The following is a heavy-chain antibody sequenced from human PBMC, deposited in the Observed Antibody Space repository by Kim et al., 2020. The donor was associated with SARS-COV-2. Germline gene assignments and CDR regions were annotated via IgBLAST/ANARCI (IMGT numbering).Heavy chain of an antibody. D-gene: IGHD2-15*01. CDR1: GFTFSIYA. V-gene: IGHV3-23*01. CDR3: AKDYGGNPFDY. CDR2: ISGSGVTT. J-gene: IGHJ4*02. Sequence: GGSLRLSCAASGFTFSIYAITWVRQAPGKGLEWVSTISGSGVTTYYADSVKGRFTISRDNSKNTVYLQMNSLRAEDTAVYYCAKDYGGNPFDYWGQGTLVTVSS.